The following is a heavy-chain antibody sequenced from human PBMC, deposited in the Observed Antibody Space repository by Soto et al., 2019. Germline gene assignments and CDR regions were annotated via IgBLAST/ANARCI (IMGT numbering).Heavy chain of an antibody. CDR2: INPNSGDT. CDR3: ARVTAAAGTWAF. CDR1: GYTFTGYY. V-gene: IGHV1-2*02. D-gene: IGHD6-13*01. J-gene: IGHJ4*02. Sequence: ASVKVSCKASGYTFTGYYMHWVRQAPGQGLEWMGWINPNSGDTNYAQNFQGRVTMTWDTSISTAYMELSSLRSDDSAVYYCARVTAAAGTWAFWGKGTRVTVS.